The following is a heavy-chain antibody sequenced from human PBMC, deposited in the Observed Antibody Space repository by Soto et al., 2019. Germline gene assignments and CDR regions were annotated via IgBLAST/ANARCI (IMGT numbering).Heavy chain of an antibody. CDR1: GFSFSGYY. J-gene: IGHJ5*02. CDR2: FYYSGGT. D-gene: IGHD5-12*01. CDR3: ARHKRWLQPWFDP. V-gene: IGHV4-59*08. Sequence: PSETLSLTCTVSGFSFSGYYWSWIRQPPGKGLGGIGYFYYSGGTKXXPSLKSRAXISVDTSENQFXRKLIXLDCADTGVYYCARHKRWLQPWFDPWGQGTLVTVX.